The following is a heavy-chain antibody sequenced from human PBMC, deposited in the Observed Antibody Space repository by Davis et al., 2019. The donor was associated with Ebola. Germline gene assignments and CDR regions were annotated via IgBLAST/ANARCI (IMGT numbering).Heavy chain of an antibody. CDR3: ARGNYGSAMDV. J-gene: IGHJ6*02. Sequence: SETLSLTCAVYGGSFSGYYWSWIRQPPGKGLEWIGEINHSGSTNYNPSLKSRVTISVDTSKNQISLKLNSLTAADTAVYYCARGNYGSAMDVWGQGTTVSVSS. CDR2: INHSGST. D-gene: IGHD3-10*01. V-gene: IGHV4-34*01. CDR1: GGSFSGYY.